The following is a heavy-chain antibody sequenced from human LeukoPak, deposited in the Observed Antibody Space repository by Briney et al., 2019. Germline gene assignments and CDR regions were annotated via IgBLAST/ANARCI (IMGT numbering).Heavy chain of an antibody. CDR3: ARDLLYYYDSSGYSPRFDP. D-gene: IGHD3-22*01. CDR2: ISAYNGNT. Sequence: GASVKVSCKASGYTFTSYGISWVRQAPGQGLEWMGWISAYNGNTNYAQKLQGRVTMTTDTSTSTAYMELRSLRSDDTAVYYCARDLLYYYDSSGYSPRFDPWGQGTLVTVSS. V-gene: IGHV1-18*01. J-gene: IGHJ5*02. CDR1: GYTFTSYG.